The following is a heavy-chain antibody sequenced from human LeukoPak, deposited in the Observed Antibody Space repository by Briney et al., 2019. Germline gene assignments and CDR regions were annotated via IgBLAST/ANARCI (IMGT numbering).Heavy chain of an antibody. D-gene: IGHD3-3*01. J-gene: IGHJ6*03. CDR2: IYGGGST. CDR3: ARVSTYNFWSGSYSTTYYMDV. CDR1: GLSVSSNF. Sequence: GGSLRLSCAATGLSVSSNFMSWVRQAPGKGLEWVSVIYGGGSTYYADSVKGRFTISRDTPKNTLYLQMNSLRAEDTAVYYCARVSTYNFWSGSYSTTYYMDVWGKGTTVTVSS. V-gene: IGHV3-53*01.